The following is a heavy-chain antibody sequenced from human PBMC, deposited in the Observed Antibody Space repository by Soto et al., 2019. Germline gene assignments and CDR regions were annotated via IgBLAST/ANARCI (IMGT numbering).Heavy chain of an antibody. V-gene: IGHV1-69*12. Sequence: QVQLVQSGAEVKKPGSSVKVSCKASGGTFSSYAISWVRQAPGQGLEWMGGIIPIFGTANYAQKFQGRVTITADESTSTAYMEVRRLRSEDTAVYYCARGGSSSSPYCSYGMDVWGQGTTVTVSS. CDR3: ARGGSSSSPYCSYGMDV. J-gene: IGHJ6*02. CDR2: IIPIFGTA. D-gene: IGHD6-6*01. CDR1: GGTFSSYA.